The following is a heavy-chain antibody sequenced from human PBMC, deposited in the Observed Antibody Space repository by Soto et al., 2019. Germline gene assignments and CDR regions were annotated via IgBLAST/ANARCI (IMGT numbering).Heavy chain of an antibody. D-gene: IGHD6-6*01. CDR3: AKDQTRGSSSQYDY. J-gene: IGHJ4*02. Sequence: GGSLRLSCAASGFTFSSYAMSWVRQAPGKGLEWVSAISGSGGSTYYADSVKGRFTISRDNSKNTLYLQMNSLRAEDTAVYYCAKDQTRGSSSQYDYWGQGTLVTVSS. CDR1: GFTFSSYA. CDR2: ISGSGGST. V-gene: IGHV3-23*01.